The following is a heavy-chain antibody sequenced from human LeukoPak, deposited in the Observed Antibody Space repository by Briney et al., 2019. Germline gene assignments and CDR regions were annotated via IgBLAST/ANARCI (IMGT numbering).Heavy chain of an antibody. J-gene: IGHJ4*02. CDR3: ARGSSGLKNWFDY. CDR1: GYTFTGYY. Sequence: ASVKVSCKASGYTFTGYYMHWVRQAPGQGLEWMGWINPNSGGTNYAQKFQGRVTMTRDTSISTAYMELSRLRSDDTAVYYCARGSSGLKNWFDYWGQGTLVTVSS. D-gene: IGHD6-19*01. CDR2: INPNSGGT. V-gene: IGHV1-2*02.